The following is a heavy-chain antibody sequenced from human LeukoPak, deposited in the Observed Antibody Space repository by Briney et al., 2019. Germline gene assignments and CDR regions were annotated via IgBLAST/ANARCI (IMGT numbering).Heavy chain of an antibody. D-gene: IGHD5-12*01. V-gene: IGHV4-38-2*02. Sequence: SETLSLTCTVSGYSIRSGFYWGWIRQPPGKGLERIGNIYHSGITYYTPSLKSRVTISVDTSKNQFYLKLSSVTAADTAVYYCARTSHYVDIAATIPYGIYYFDYWGQGTLVTVSS. J-gene: IGHJ4*02. CDR2: IYHSGIT. CDR3: ARTSHYVDIAATIPYGIYYFDY. CDR1: GYSIRSGFY.